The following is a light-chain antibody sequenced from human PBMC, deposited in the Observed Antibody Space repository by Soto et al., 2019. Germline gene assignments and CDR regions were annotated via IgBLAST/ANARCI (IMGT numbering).Light chain of an antibody. V-gene: IGKV3-11*01. CDR1: QSISTF. Sequence: EIVLTQSPATLSLSPGDRATLSCRASQSISTFLAWHQQKPGQAPRLLIYDASNRATGIPARFSGSGSGTDFTLTITSLEPEDFAVYYCQQRANWPPLTFGGGTKVEIK. CDR2: DAS. CDR3: QQRANWPPLT. J-gene: IGKJ4*01.